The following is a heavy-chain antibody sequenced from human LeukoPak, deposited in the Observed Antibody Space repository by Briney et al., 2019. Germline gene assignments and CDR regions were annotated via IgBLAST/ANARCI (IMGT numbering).Heavy chain of an antibody. CDR1: GYTFTSYG. CDR2: ISAYNGNT. J-gene: IGHJ4*02. V-gene: IGHV1-18*01. CDR3: ATGIAAAGRDYFDY. D-gene: IGHD6-13*01. Sequence: ASVKVSCKASGYTFTSYGISWVRQAPGQGLEWMGWISAYNGNTNYAQKLQGRVTMTEDTSTDTAYMELSSLRSEDTAVYYCATGIAAAGRDYFDYWGQGTLVTVSS.